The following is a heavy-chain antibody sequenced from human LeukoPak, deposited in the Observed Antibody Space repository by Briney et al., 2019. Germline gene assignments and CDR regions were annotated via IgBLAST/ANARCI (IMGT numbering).Heavy chain of an antibody. D-gene: IGHD6-13*01. J-gene: IGHJ4*02. CDR2: IYFRGGT. V-gene: IGHV4-39*01. CDR1: GASISSSYY. CDR3: VRHIAMGSPLYD. Sequence: SETLSLTCTVSGASISSSYYWGWIRQSPGKGLEWIASIYFRGGTYHNPSLKSRVTISVDATKNVCSLKLTSVAAAETAVYYCVRHIAMGSPLYDWGQGTLVTVSA.